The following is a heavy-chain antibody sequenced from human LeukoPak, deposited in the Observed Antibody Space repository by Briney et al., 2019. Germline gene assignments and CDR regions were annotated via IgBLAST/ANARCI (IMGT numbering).Heavy chain of an antibody. J-gene: IGHJ4*02. V-gene: IGHV1-8*01. CDR2: MNPNSGNT. CDR3: AMRNGSGSLYFDY. Sequence: VASVKVSCKASGYTFTSYDINWVRQATGQGLGWMGWMNPNSGNTGYAQKFQGRVTVTRNTSISTAYMELSSLRSEDTAVYYCAMRNGSGSLYFDYWGQGTLVTVSS. D-gene: IGHD3-10*01. CDR1: GYTFTSYD.